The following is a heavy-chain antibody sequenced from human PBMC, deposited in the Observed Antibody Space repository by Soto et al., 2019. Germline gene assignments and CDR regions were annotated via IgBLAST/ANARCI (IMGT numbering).Heavy chain of an antibody. J-gene: IGHJ4*02. CDR2: IIPTFGTP. CDR1: GGTFSSHG. V-gene: IGHV1-69*06. Sequence: QVQLVQSGTVVQRRGSSVKVSCQASGGTFSSHGMAWVRQAPGQGLEWMGGIIPTFGTPTYAPKFQGRVTITADKSTNTAYMDLSSLRSEVTGVYYCASERSAQYFDFWGQGTLITVSS. CDR3: ASERSAQYFDF. D-gene: IGHD1-26*01.